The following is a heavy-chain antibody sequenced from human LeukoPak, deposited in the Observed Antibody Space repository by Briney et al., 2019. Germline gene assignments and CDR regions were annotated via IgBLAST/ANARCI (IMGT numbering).Heavy chain of an antibody. Sequence: SQTLSLTCTVSGGSISSGDYFWTWIRQPPGKGLEWIGYIYYSGSTNYNPSLKSRVTISVDTSKNQFSLKLSSVTAADTAVYYCARVDSSGYYLFDYWGQGTLVTVSS. CDR2: IYYSGST. D-gene: IGHD3-22*01. J-gene: IGHJ4*02. V-gene: IGHV4-61*08. CDR1: GGSISSGDYF. CDR3: ARVDSSGYYLFDY.